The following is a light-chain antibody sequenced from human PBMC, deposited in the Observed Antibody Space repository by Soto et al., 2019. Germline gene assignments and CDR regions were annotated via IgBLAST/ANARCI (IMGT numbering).Light chain of an antibody. CDR2: GAS. CDR1: QSVSSSY. J-gene: IGKJ4*01. V-gene: IGKV3-20*01. CDR3: QQYDNSPLT. Sequence: DIVLTQSPGTLSLSPGERAALSCRASQSVSSSYLAWYQQKPGQAPRLLIYGASNRATGIPDRFSSSGSGTDFTLTISRLEPEDFAVYYCQQYDNSPLTFGGGTKVDIK.